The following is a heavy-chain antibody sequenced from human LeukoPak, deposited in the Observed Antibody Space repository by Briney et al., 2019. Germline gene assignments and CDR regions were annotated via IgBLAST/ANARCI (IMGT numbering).Heavy chain of an antibody. Sequence: GSSVKVSCKASGYTFTSYGISWVRQAPGQGLEWMGWISAYNGNTNYALRLQGRVTLTTDTSTSTAHMELRSLRYDDTAVYYCARDPRYYYDSSDYVGEYYYDFWGQGALVTVSS. CDR3: ARDPRYYYDSSDYVGEYYYDF. CDR1: GYTFTSYG. D-gene: IGHD3-22*01. V-gene: IGHV1-18*01. CDR2: ISAYNGNT. J-gene: IGHJ4*02.